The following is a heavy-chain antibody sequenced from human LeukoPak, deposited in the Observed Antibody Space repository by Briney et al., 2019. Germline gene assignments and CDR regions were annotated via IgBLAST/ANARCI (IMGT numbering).Heavy chain of an antibody. CDR3: ARNGRVRRVVKDLFEY. J-gene: IGHJ4*02. Sequence: ASVKVSCKTSGYAFTDYDITWVRQAPGQGLEWMGRVSPYNGNTYYSQRFQDRVIITKDTSTGTAYMDLRDLRTDDTAMYYCARNGRVRRVVKDLFEYWGQGTLVAVSS. CDR2: VSPYNGNT. D-gene: IGHD3-10*01. V-gene: IGHV1-18*01. CDR1: GYAFTDYD.